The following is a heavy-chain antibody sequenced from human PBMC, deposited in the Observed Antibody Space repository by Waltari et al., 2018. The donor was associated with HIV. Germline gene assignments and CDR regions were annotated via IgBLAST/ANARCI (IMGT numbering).Heavy chain of an antibody. D-gene: IGHD3-10*01. V-gene: IGHV3-23*01. CDR3: GADARGLDAFDI. CDR1: GFTFTYYT. J-gene: IGHJ3*02. CDR2: ISGSGGRT. Sequence: EVQLLESGGGLVQPGGSLRLSCAASGFTFTYYTMPWVRQAPRKGLEWVSSISGSGGRTYYADSVKGRFTFSRDNSKNTLYLQMNSLRAEDTAVYYCGADARGLDAFDIWGQGTMVTVSS.